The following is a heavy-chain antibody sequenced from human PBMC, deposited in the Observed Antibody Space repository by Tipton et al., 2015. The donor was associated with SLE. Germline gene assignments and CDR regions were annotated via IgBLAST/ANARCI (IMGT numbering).Heavy chain of an antibody. Sequence: TLSLTCAVYGGSFSGYYWSWIRQPPGKGLEWIGEINHSGSTNYNPSLKSRVTISVDTSKNQFSLNLRSVTAADTAVYYCTIGRDGYNVDFWGQGTLVTVSS. CDR2: INHSGST. CDR3: TIGRDGYNVDF. CDR1: GGSFSGYY. D-gene: IGHD5-24*01. J-gene: IGHJ4*02. V-gene: IGHV4-34*01.